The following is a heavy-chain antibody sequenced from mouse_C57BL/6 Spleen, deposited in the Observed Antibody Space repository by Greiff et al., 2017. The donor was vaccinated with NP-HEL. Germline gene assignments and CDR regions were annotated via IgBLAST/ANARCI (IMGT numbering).Heavy chain of an antibody. Sequence: EADGGLVQPKGSLKLSCAASGFTFNTYAMHWVRQAPGKGLEWVARIRSKSSNYATYYADSVKDRFTISRDDSQSMLYLQMNNLKTEDTAMYYCVREGLYYGNYGFAYWGQGTLVTVSA. CDR2: IRSKSSNYAT. J-gene: IGHJ3*01. CDR3: VREGLYYGNYGFAY. V-gene: IGHV10-3*01. D-gene: IGHD2-1*01. CDR1: GFTFNTYA.